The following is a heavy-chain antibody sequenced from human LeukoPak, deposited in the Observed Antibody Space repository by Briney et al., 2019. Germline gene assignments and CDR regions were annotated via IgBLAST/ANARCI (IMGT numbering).Heavy chain of an antibody. Sequence: PGGSLRLSCDVSGFTFSNYAMAWVRQAPGKGLDWVSGISDSGGSTYYADSVEGRFTISRDNSKNTLYVQMNSLRAEDTAVYYCAKHRTGYSSGYYSFDYWGQGTLVTVSS. CDR3: AKHRTGYSSGYYSFDY. V-gene: IGHV3-23*01. CDR2: ISDSGGST. D-gene: IGHD6-19*01. J-gene: IGHJ4*02. CDR1: GFTFSNYA.